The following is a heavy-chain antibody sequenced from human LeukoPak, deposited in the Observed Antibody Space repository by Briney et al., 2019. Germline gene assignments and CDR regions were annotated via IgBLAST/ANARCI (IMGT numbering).Heavy chain of an antibody. CDR3: ARYGFSTVWQGGWHAFDI. Sequence: ASVKVSCKASGYTFTSYYMHWVRQAPGQGLEWMGIINPTTGDTTYAQKFQGRLAMTRDMSTSTVYMELSSLTSEDTAVFYCARYGFSTVWQGGWHAFDIWGQGTVVTVSS. J-gene: IGHJ3*02. V-gene: IGHV1-46*01. CDR2: INPTTGDT. CDR1: GYTFTSYY. D-gene: IGHD6-13*01.